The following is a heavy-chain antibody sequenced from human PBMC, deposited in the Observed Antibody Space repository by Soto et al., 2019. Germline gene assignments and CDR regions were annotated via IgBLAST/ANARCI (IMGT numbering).Heavy chain of an antibody. D-gene: IGHD6-13*01. CDR3: ASDPGIAASYGMDV. Sequence: EVQLLESGGGLVQPGGSLRLSCAASGFTFSSYAMSWVRQAPGKGLEWVSAISGSGGSTYYADSVKGRFTISRDNSKNTLYLQMNSLRAEDTAVHYCASDPGIAASYGMDVWGQGTTVTVSS. CDR1: GFTFSSYA. CDR2: ISGSGGST. J-gene: IGHJ6*02. V-gene: IGHV3-23*01.